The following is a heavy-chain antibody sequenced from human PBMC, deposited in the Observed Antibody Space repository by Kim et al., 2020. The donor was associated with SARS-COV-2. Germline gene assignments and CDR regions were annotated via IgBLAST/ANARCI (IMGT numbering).Heavy chain of an antibody. D-gene: IGHD3-10*01. CDR2: INPNNGET. Sequence: ASVKVSCMASGYTFTSYSIHWVRQAPGQGLEWMGRINPNNGETKYAQKFQGRVTMTRDTSISTAYMELNSLISDDTAVYYCARSGEFDYWGQGALVTVSS. CDR1: GYTFTSYS. J-gene: IGHJ4*02. V-gene: IGHV1-2*06. CDR3: ARSGEFDY.